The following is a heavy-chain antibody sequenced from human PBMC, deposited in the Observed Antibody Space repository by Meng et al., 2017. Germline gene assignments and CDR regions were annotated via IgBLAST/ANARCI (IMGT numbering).Heavy chain of an antibody. V-gene: IGHV1-3*01. CDR2: INAGNGNT. D-gene: IGHD3-10*01. Sequence: QAQLVQSGAEVKKPGASVKGSCKASGYTFTSYAMHWVRQAPGQRLEWMGWINAGNGNTKYSQKFQGRVTITRDTSASTAYMELSSLRSEDTAVYYCARSHVLLWFGEDLDYWGQGTLVTVSS. CDR3: ARSHVLLWFGEDLDY. CDR1: GYTFTSYA. J-gene: IGHJ4*02.